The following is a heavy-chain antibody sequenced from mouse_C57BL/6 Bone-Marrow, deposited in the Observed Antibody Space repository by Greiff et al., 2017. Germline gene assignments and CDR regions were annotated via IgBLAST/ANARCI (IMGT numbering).Heavy chain of an antibody. CDR2: IHPNSGST. CDR3: ARPAVLLHYDV. Sequence: VQLQQPGAELVKPGASVKLSCKASGYTFTSYWMHWVKQRPGQGLEWIGMIHPNSGSTNYNEKFKSKATLTVDKSSSTAYMQLSSLTSEDSAVYYCARPAVLLHYDVWGTGTTVTVSS. CDR1: GYTFTSYW. J-gene: IGHJ1*03. V-gene: IGHV1-64*01. D-gene: IGHD1-1*01.